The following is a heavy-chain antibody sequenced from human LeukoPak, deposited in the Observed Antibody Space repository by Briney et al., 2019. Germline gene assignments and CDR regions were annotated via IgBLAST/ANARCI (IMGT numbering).Heavy chain of an antibody. V-gene: IGHV3-15*01. CDR1: VFTFSNAW. D-gene: IGHD3-9*01. CDR3: TTDVLRYFDWLNDY. J-gene: IGHJ4*02. CDR2: IKSKTDGGTT. Sequence: PGGSLRLSCAASVFTFSNAWMSWVRQAPGKGLEWVGRIKSKTDGGTTDYAAPVKGRFTISRDDSKNTLYLQMNSLKTEDTAVYYCTTDVLRYFDWLNDYWGQGTLVSVSS.